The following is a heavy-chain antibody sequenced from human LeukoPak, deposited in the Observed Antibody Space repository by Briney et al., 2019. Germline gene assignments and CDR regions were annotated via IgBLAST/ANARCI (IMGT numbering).Heavy chain of an antibody. J-gene: IGHJ4*02. CDR2: VNHSGST. D-gene: IGHD3-10*01. CDR1: GGSFSGYY. CDR3: ARRFRIHFDY. V-gene: IGHV4-34*01. Sequence: PSETLSLTCAVYGGSFSGYYWTWIRQPPGKGLEWIGEVNHSGSTTYTPSLKSRVTISVDTSKNQFSLNLSPVTAADTAVYYCARRFRIHFDYWGQGSLVTVSS.